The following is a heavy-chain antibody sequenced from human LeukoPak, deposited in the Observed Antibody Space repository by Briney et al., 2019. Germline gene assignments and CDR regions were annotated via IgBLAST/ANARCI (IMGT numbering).Heavy chain of an antibody. CDR3: ARPVRNDYYYMDV. CDR2: IYYSGST. V-gene: IGHV4-39*07. Sequence: YPSETLSLTCTVSGGSISSSSYYWGWIRQPPGKGLEWIGSIYYSGSTYYNPSLKSRVTISVDTSKNQFSLKLSSVTAADTAVYYCARPVRNDYYYMDVWGKGTTVTVSS. J-gene: IGHJ6*03. CDR1: GGSISSSSYY.